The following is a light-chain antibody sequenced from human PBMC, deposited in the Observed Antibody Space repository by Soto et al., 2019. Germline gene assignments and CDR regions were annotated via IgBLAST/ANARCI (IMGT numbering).Light chain of an antibody. Sequence: TLSGSVGDRVTITRRASQTISSWLAWYQQKPGKAPKLLIYKASTLKSGVPSRFSGSGSGTEFTLTISSLQPDDFATYYCQQYNSYAWTFGQGTKVDIK. V-gene: IGKV1-5*03. J-gene: IGKJ1*01. CDR2: KAS. CDR1: QTISSW. CDR3: QQYNSYAWT.